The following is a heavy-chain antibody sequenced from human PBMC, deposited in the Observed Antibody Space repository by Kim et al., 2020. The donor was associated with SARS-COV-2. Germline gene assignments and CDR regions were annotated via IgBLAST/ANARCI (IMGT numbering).Heavy chain of an antibody. CDR1: GYTFTGYY. V-gene: IGHV1-2*02. CDR2: INPNSGGT. D-gene: IGHD4-17*01. Sequence: ASVKVSCKASGYTFTGYYMHWVRQAPGQGLEWMGWINPNSGGTNYAQKFQSRVTMTRDTSISTAYMELSRLRSDDTAVYYCARSTTVTTMVYYYYYGMDVWGLGTTVTVSS. CDR3: ARSTTVTTMVYYYYYGMDV. J-gene: IGHJ6*02.